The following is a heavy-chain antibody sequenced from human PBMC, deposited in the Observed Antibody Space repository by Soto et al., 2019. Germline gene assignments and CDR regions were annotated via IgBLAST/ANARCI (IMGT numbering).Heavy chain of an antibody. CDR2: IIPILGTA. CDR3: ARGSYGDYAY. V-gene: IGHV1-69*01. CDR1: GGTFSTYG. Sequence: QVQLVQSGAEVKKPGSSVKVSCKASGGTFSTYGINWVRQAPAQGLEWMGGIIPILGTANYAQKFQGRVTITADESTRTASMELSSLRSEDTAVYYCARGSYGDYAYWGQGTLVTVSS. D-gene: IGHD4-17*01. J-gene: IGHJ4*02.